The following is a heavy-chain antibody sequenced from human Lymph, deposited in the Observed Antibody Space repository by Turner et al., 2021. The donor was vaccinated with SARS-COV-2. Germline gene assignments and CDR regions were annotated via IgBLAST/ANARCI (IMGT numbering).Heavy chain of an antibody. V-gene: IGHV3-48*02. D-gene: IGHD2-15*01. CDR2: IRISSSTI. Sequence: EVQLVESGGGLVQPGGSLRLSCAASGFTFSSDSMKWVRQAPGKGLELVSYIRISSSTIYNADSVKGRLTISRDNAKNSLYLQMNSLRDEDTAGYYCARDRGGYGAYYYGMDVWGQGTTVTVSS. CDR3: ARDRGGYGAYYYGMDV. CDR1: GFTFSSDS. J-gene: IGHJ6*02.